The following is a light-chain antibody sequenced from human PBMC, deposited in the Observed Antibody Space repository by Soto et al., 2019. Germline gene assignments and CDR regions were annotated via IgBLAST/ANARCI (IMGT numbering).Light chain of an antibody. J-gene: IGKJ1*01. V-gene: IGKV3-20*01. CDR1: QTVSSSY. CDR2: GAS. CDR3: QQYGSSPLT. Sequence: EIVLTQSPGTLSLSPGEGATLSCRASQTVSSSYLAWYQQNLGQAPGLLIYGASNRATGIPDRFSGSGSGTDFTLTISRLEPEDFAVYYCQQYGSSPLTFGQGTKVEIK.